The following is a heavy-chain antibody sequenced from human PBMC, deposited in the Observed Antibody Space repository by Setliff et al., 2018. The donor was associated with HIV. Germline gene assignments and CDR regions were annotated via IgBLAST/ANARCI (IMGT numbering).Heavy chain of an antibody. Sequence: ASVKVSCKASGYSFTNYYIHWVRQAPGQGLEWMGVINPSSGDTLYAQNFQGRVTVTRDTSTSTVYMELSRLRSEDTAVYYCARRGVPQQIDLDSWGHGTLVTVS. CDR1: GYSFTNYY. CDR2: INPSSGDT. J-gene: IGHJ5*01. CDR3: ARRGVPQQIDLDS. V-gene: IGHV1-46*01. D-gene: IGHD3-10*01.